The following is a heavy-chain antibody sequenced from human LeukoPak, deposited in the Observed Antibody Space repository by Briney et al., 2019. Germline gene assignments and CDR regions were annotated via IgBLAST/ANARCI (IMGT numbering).Heavy chain of an antibody. CDR1: GFTFCSYS. CDR3: ARGKSSYGKLDY. V-gene: IGHV3-33*08. J-gene: IGHJ4*02. Sequence: GGSLRLSCSASGFTFCSYSMHWVRQAPGKGLEWVAVIWYDGSNKYYADSVKGRFTISGDNSKNTLYLQMNSLRAEDTAVYYCARGKSSYGKLDYWGQGTLVTVSS. D-gene: IGHD5-18*01. CDR2: IWYDGSNK.